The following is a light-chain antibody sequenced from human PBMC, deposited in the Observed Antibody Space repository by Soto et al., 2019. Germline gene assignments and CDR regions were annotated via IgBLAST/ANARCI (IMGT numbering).Light chain of an antibody. CDR3: QQYGSSPGLFT. V-gene: IGKV3-20*01. J-gene: IGKJ3*01. CDR2: GAS. Sequence: EVVLTQSPGTLSLSPGERATLSCRASQSVRNNYLAWFQQRPGQAPRLLIYGASSRATGIPHRFSGSGSGTDFTLTISRLEPEDFTVYYCQQYGSSPGLFTFGPGTKVDIK. CDR1: QSVRNNY.